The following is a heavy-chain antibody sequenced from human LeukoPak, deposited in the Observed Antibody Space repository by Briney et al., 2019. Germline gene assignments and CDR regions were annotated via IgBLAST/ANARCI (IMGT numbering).Heavy chain of an antibody. J-gene: IGHJ4*02. CDR3: ARAQGPRYSYGYSTGYYFDY. CDR2: IYTSGST. V-gene: IGHV4-4*07. D-gene: IGHD5-18*01. CDR1: GGSISSYY. Sequence: SETLSLTCTVSGGSISSYYWSWIRQPAGKGLEWIARIYTSGSTNYNPSLKSRVTTSVDTSKNQFSLKLSSVTAADTAVYYCARAQGPRYSYGYSTGYYFDYWGQGTLVTVSS.